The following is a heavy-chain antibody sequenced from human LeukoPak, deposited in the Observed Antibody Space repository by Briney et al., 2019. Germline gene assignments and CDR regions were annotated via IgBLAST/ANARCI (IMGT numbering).Heavy chain of an antibody. CDR2: IHTSGTT. CDR1: GGSISSGGYY. CDR3: ARGIGSGYHFGY. V-gene: IGHV4-31*03. D-gene: IGHD3-3*01. J-gene: IGHJ4*02. Sequence: PSQTLSLTCTVSGGSISSGGYYWTWIRHHPGEGLEWIGSIHTSGTTYYNPSLRSRLIISGDTSKNQFTLKLSSVTAADTAVYYCARGIGSGYHFGYWGQGTLVTVSS.